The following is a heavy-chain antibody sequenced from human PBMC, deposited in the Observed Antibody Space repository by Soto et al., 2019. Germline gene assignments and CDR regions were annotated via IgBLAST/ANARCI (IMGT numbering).Heavy chain of an antibody. Sequence: PGGSLRLSCAASGFTFSSSAMSWVRQAPGRGLEWFSTISGSGGTPYYADSVEGRFTISRDDSKNTAYLQMNSLKTEDTAVYYCTRLPVAAAGTVADYYYGMDVWGQGTTVTVSS. V-gene: IGHV3-23*01. CDR3: TRLPVAAAGTVADYYYGMDV. D-gene: IGHD6-13*01. CDR1: GFTFSSSA. J-gene: IGHJ6*02. CDR2: ISGSGGTP.